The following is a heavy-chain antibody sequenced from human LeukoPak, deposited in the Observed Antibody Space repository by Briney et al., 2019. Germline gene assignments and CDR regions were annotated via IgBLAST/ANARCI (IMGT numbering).Heavy chain of an antibody. V-gene: IGHV1-8*01. CDR1: GYTFTSYD. CDR3: ARFGSGWHYFDY. D-gene: IGHD6-19*01. CDR2: MDPNSGNT. J-gene: IGHJ4*02. Sequence: ASVKVSCKASGYTFTSYDINWVRQATGQGLEWVGWMDPNSGNTGYAQKLQGRVTMTTDTSTSTAYMELRSLRSDDTAVYYCARFGSGWHYFDYWGQGTLVTVSS.